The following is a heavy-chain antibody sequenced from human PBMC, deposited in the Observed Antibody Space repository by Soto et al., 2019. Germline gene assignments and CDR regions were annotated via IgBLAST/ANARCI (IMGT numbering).Heavy chain of an antibody. CDR1: GQSFSGHS. D-gene: IGHD1-1*01. CDR3: ARGSGIVALPGELEDVKYDY. CDR2: INESGST. Sequence: QVQLQQWGAGLVKPSETLSLSCAVYGQSFSGHSWAWIRQPPGKGLEWIGEINESGSTYYNPSLKSRVTISTDTSKNLISLKLSSVRAADTAAYFCARGSGIVALPGELEDVKYDYWGQGTLVNVSS. J-gene: IGHJ4*02. V-gene: IGHV4-34*01.